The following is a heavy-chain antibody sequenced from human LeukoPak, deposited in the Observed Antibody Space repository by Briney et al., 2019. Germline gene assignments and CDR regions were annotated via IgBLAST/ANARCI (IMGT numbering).Heavy chain of an antibody. J-gene: IGHJ4*02. CDR2: INPDGSTT. D-gene: IGHD3-3*02. CDR3: ARVSVGRYYFDN. Sequence: GGSLGLPFEASGFPFMSYWMPWVRQAPGKGLVGVSRINPDGSTTSYADSVKGRFTISRDSAKNTLYLQMNSLRAEDTAVYYCARVSVGRYYFDNWGQGTPVTVS. V-gene: IGHV3-74*01. CDR1: GFPFMSYW.